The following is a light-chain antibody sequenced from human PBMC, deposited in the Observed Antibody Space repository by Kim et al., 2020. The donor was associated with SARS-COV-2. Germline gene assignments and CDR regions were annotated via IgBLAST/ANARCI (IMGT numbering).Light chain of an antibody. J-gene: IGLJ2*01. CDR1: NIGNKS. Sequence: APGKTARITSGENNIGNKSVHWYQQKSGQAPVLVIFYDSDRPSGIPERFSGSNSGNTATLTISRVEAGDEADYYCQVCDSSSDHVVFGGGTQLTVL. CDR2: YDS. V-gene: IGLV3-21*04. CDR3: QVCDSSSDHVV.